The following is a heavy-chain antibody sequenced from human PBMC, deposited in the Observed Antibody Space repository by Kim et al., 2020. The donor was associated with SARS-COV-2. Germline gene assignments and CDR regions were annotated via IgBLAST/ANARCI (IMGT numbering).Heavy chain of an antibody. J-gene: IGHJ4*02. CDR3: VKDERGLWISCFDY. V-gene: IGHV3-64D*09. Sequence: ADSVKGRFTISRDNSKNTLYLQRSSLRAEDTAVYYCVKDERGLWISCFDYWGQGTLVTVSS. D-gene: IGHD2-2*03.